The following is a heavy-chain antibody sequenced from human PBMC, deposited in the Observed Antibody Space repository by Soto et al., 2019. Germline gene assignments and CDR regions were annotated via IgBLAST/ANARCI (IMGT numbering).Heavy chain of an antibody. CDR2: ISSISSYT. CDR3: ARDRDGYYFAY. Sequence: QVQLVESGGGLVKPGGSLRLSCAASGFTFSDYYMSWIRQAPGKGLEWVSYISSISSYTNYADTVKGRFTITRDNAKNSLYLQMNSLRAEDTAVYYCARDRDGYYFAYWGHVTLVTVSS. D-gene: IGHD3-10*01. J-gene: IGHJ4*01. CDR1: GFTFSDYY. V-gene: IGHV3-11*06.